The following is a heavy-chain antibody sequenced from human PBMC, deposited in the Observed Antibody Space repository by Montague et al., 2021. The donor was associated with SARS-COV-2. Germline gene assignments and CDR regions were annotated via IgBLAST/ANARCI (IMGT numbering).Heavy chain of an antibody. V-gene: IGHV4-59*01. CDR3: AGYRGRFWHFYL. Sequence: SKXNPSLKSRVTISVDTSKSQMSLRLNSVTAADTAVYYCAGYRGRFWHFYLWGRGTLVTV. CDR2: S. D-gene: IGHD5-12*01. J-gene: IGHJ2*01.